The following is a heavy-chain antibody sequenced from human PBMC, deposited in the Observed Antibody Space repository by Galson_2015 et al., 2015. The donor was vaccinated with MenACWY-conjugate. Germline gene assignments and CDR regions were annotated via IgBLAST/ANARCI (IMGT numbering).Heavy chain of an antibody. CDR2: IYAGDSDI. J-gene: IGHJ6*03. CDR3: ARLFNARPAYYYYYMDV. Sequence: QSGAEVKKPGESLKISCKGSGYIFTDYWIGWVRQMPGQGLEWMGIIYAGDSDIRYSPSFQGHVTISADKSISTAYLQWSSLKASATAIYYCARLFNARPAYYYYYMDVWGKGTTVTVSS. V-gene: IGHV5-51*01. CDR1: GYIFTDYW. D-gene: IGHD3-3*01.